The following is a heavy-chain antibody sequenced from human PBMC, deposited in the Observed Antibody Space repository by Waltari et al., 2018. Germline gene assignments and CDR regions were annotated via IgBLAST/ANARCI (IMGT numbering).Heavy chain of an antibody. CDR2: ISSSSSYI. CDR1: GFTSSSYS. CDR3: ARDQVLAGGEDY. D-gene: IGHD2-21*01. J-gene: IGHJ4*02. Sequence: VQLVESGGGLVKPGGSLRLSCAASGFTSSSYSINWVRQAPGKGLEGVSSISSSSSYIYYADSVKGRFTIARDNAKNSLYLQMNSLRAEDTAVYYCARDQVLAGGEDYWGQGTLVTVSS. V-gene: IGHV3-21*01.